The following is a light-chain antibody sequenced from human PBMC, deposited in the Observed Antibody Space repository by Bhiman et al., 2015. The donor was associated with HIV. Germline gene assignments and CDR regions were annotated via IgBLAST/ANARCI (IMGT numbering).Light chain of an antibody. V-gene: IGLV2-14*03. CDR3: AAWDDSLSGGV. CDR1: SSDVGGYNY. Sequence: QSALTQPASVSGSPGQSITISCTGTSSDVGGYNYVSWYQQHPGKAPKLMIYDVSNRPSGVSNRFSGSKSGNTASLTISGLQAEDEADYYCAAWDDSLSGGVFGGGTKLTVL. J-gene: IGLJ3*02. CDR2: DVS.